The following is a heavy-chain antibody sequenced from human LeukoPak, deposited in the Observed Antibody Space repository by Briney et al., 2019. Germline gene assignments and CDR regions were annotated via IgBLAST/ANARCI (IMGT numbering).Heavy chain of an antibody. J-gene: IGHJ4*02. Sequence: GGSLRLSCAASGFTFTDYWMSWVRQAPGKGLEWVANIKRDGSEKYYVDSVKGRFTISRDNSKNTLYLQMNSLRAEDTAVYYCAKTDPTMVRGVIITGEGYWGQGTLVTVSS. D-gene: IGHD3-10*01. CDR2: IKRDGSEK. CDR3: AKTDPTMVRGVIITGEGY. CDR1: GFTFTDYW. V-gene: IGHV3-7*03.